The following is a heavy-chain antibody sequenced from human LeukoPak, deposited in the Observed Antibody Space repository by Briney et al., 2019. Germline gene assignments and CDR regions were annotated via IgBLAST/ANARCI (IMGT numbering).Heavy chain of an antibody. CDR2: IYYSGST. CDR1: GGSIGSSNYY. J-gene: IGHJ3*02. CDR3: ARLPYYYDISGYAFDI. V-gene: IGHV4-39*01. Sequence: SETLSLTCTVSGGSIGSSNYYWDWIRQPPGEGLEWIGTIYYSGSTYYNPSLKSRVTVSMDTSKNQFSLKLSSVTAADTAVYYCARLPYYYDISGYAFDIWGQGTMVTVSS. D-gene: IGHD3-22*01.